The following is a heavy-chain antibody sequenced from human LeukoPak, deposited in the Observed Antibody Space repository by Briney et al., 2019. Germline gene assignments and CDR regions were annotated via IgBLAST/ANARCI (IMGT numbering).Heavy chain of an antibody. CDR1: GYTFTSYA. D-gene: IGHD6-19*01. CDR2: INAVNGNT. Sequence: GASVKVSCKASGYTFTSYAMHWVRQAPGQRLEWMGWINAVNGNTKYSQKFQGRVTITRDTSASTAYMELSSLRSEDTAVYYCARGPILYSSGWYPALRAFDIWGQGTMVTVSS. J-gene: IGHJ3*02. V-gene: IGHV1-3*01. CDR3: ARGPILYSSGWYPALRAFDI.